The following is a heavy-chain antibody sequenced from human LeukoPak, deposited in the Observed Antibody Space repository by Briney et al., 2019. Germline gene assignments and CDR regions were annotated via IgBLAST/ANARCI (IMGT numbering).Heavy chain of an antibody. CDR3: ARSNTYCSSTSCYRRGVGFDP. D-gene: IGHD2-2*01. V-gene: IGHV4-39*01. CDR1: GGSISSSSYY. CDR2: IYYSGST. Sequence: PSETLSLTCTVSGGSISSSSYYWGWIRQPPGKGLEWIGSIYYSGSTYYNPSLKSRVTISVDTSKNQFSLKLSPVTAADTAVYYCARSNTYCSSTSCYRRGVGFDPWGQGTLVTVSS. J-gene: IGHJ5*02.